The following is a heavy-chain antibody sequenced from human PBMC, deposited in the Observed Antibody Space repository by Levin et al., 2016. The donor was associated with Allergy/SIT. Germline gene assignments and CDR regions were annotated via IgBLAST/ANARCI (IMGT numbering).Heavy chain of an antibody. V-gene: IGHV1-46*01. D-gene: IGHD2-2*01. CDR1: GYSFTSYY. CDR3: ARGLSNRWPIDHIPGY. Sequence: ASVKVSCKASGYSFTSYYMQWVRQAPGQGLEWMGVINLSGGGTSYAQKFQGRVTVTRDTSTRTVYMEMRSLRSDDTAVYFCARGLSNRWPIDHIPGYWGQGTLVIVSS. CDR2: INLSGGGT. J-gene: IGHJ4*02.